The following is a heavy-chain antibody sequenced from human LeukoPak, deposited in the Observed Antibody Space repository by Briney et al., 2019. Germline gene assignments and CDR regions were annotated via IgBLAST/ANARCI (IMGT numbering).Heavy chain of an antibody. CDR3: AVGGVYYYYMDV. J-gene: IGHJ6*03. V-gene: IGHV1-2*02. Sequence: GASVKVSCKASGYTFTGYYMHWVRQAPGQGLEWMGWINPNSGGTNCAQKFQGRVTMTRDTSISTAYMELSRLRSDDTAVYYCAVGGVYYYYMDVWGKGTTVTVSS. D-gene: IGHD2-8*02. CDR2: INPNSGGT. CDR1: GYTFTGYY.